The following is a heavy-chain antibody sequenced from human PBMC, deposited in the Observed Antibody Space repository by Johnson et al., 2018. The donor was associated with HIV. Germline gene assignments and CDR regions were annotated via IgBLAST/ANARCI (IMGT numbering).Heavy chain of an antibody. J-gene: IGHJ3*02. CDR1: GFTFSSYW. V-gene: IGHV3-7*05. Sequence: VQLVESGGGLVQPGGSLRLSCEASGFTFSSYWMSWVRQAPGKGLEWVANIKQDGSEKYYVDSVKGRFTISRDNAKNLLYLQMYSLRAEDTAFYYCARRGITIVADAFDIWGQGTMVTVSS. CDR2: IKQDGSEK. D-gene: IGHD3-10*01. CDR3: ARRGITIVADAFDI.